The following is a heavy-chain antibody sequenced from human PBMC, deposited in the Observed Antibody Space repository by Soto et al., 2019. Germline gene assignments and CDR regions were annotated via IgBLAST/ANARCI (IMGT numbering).Heavy chain of an antibody. CDR1: GGSISSGDYY. Sequence: SETLSLTCTVSGGSISSGDYYWSWIRHPPGKGLEWIGYIYYSGSTYYNPSLKSRVTISVDTSKNQFSLKLSSVTAADTAVYYCASNSYGYTLYDYWGQGTLVTVSS. CDR3: ASNSYGYTLYDY. CDR2: IYYSGST. D-gene: IGHD5-18*01. J-gene: IGHJ4*02. V-gene: IGHV4-30-4*01.